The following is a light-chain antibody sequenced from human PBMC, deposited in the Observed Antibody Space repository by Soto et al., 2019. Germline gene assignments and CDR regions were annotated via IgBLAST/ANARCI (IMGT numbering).Light chain of an antibody. V-gene: IGLV2-18*01. J-gene: IGLJ3*02. Sequence: QSVLTQPPSVSGSPGQSVTISCTGTRSDGGNYDLVSWYQQPPGTAPKLLIYQVSNRPSGVPVRFSGSKSGNTASLTISGLQAEDEADYYCSLKTSSATWVFGGGTKGTVL. CDR2: QVS. CDR3: SLKTSSATWV. CDR1: RSDGGNYDL.